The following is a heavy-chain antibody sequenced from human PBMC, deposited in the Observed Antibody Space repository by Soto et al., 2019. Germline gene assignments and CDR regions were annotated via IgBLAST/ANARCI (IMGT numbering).Heavy chain of an antibody. V-gene: IGHV1-24*01. CDR1: GYTLTELS. Sequence: ASVKVSCKVSGYTLTELSMHWVRQAPGKGLEWMGGFDPEFGTTNYAQKFQGRVTITADESTSTAYMELSSLRSEDTAVYYCARDMGIVVVPAAHYYYYYYGMDVWGQGTTVTVSS. D-gene: IGHD2-2*03. CDR3: ARDMGIVVVPAAHYYYYYYGMDV. J-gene: IGHJ6*02. CDR2: FDPEFGTT.